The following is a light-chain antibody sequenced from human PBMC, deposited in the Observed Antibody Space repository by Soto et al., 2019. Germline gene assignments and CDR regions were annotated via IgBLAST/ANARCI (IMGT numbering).Light chain of an antibody. Sequence: QSALTQPASVSGSPGQSITISCTGTSSDVGSYNLVSWYQQHPGKAPKLMIYEVSKWPSGVSNRFSGSKSGNTASLTISGLQAEDEADYYCCSYAGSNTYVVFGGGIKLTVL. V-gene: IGLV2-23*02. J-gene: IGLJ2*01. CDR3: CSYAGSNTYVV. CDR2: EVS. CDR1: SSDVGSYNL.